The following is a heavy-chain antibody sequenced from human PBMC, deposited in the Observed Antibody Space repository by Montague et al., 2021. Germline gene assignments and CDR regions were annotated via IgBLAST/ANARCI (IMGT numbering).Heavy chain of an antibody. D-gene: IGHD3-10*01. V-gene: IGHV4-31*03. J-gene: IGHJ4*02. Sequence: TLSLICTVSGGSISSGGYYWSWIRQLPGKGLEWIGYIFYSGNTYYNPSLKSRVTISVDTSKNQFSLKLSSVTAADTAVYYCARAEDYYGSGSYLGFDYWGQGTLVTVSS. CDR3: ARAEDYYGSGSYLGFDY. CDR1: GGSISSGGYY. CDR2: IFYSGNT.